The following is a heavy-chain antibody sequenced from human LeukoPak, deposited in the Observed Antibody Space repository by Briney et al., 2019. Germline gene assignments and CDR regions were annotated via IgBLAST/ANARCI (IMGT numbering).Heavy chain of an antibody. CDR3: ARGGFSGYGAYYYYYYMDV. V-gene: IGHV3-30-3*01. Sequence: GGSLRLSCAASGFTFSSYAMHWVRQAPGKGLEWVAVISYDGSNKYYADSVKGRFTISRDNSKNSLYLQMNSLRAEDTAVYYCARGGFSGYGAYYYYYYMDVWGKGTTVTVSS. J-gene: IGHJ6*03. CDR1: GFTFSSYA. CDR2: ISYDGSNK. D-gene: IGHD5-12*01.